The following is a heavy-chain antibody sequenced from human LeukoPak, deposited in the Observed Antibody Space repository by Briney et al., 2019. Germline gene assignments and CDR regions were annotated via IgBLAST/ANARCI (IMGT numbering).Heavy chain of an antibody. Sequence: GGSLRLPCLGSGFNLDDYAMHWVRQAPGKGLEWVSSISWDSGNQAYTDSVKGRFSICRDNDNNYLYLHMSSLRLEDTAFYYCIKDMGFDLLKDAFHVWGRGTLVTVSS. CDR3: IKDMGFDLLKDAFHV. CDR1: GFNLDDYA. D-gene: IGHD3-9*01. J-gene: IGHJ3*01. CDR2: ISWDSGNQ. V-gene: IGHV3-9*01.